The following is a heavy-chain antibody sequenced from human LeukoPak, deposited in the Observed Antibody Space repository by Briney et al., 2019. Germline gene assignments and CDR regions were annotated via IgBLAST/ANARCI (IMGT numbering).Heavy chain of an antibody. Sequence: ASVKVSCKVSGYTLTELSMHWVRQAPGKGLEWMGGFDPEDGETIYAQKFQGRVTMTEDTSTDTAYMELSSLRSEDTAVYYCATLPWGSTGGWFDPWGQGTLVTVSS. J-gene: IGHJ5*02. V-gene: IGHV1-24*01. CDR1: GYTLTELS. D-gene: IGHD3-16*01. CDR3: ATLPWGSTGGWFDP. CDR2: FDPEDGET.